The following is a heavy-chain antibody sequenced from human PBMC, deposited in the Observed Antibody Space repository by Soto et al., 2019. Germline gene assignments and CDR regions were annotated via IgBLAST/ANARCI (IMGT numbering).Heavy chain of an antibody. D-gene: IGHD5-18*01. CDR1: GFTFSTYG. CDR2: IWHDGSKK. J-gene: IGHJ6*02. Sequence: QVQLVESGGGVVQPGRSLRLSCAASGFTFSTYGMHWVRQAPGKGLEWVALIWHDGSKKYFADSVRGRFTISRDNSKNTHYLQMNSLRAEDTAAYYCARDLDTALGYYYYYGMDVWGQGTTVTVSS. CDR3: ARDLDTALGYYYYYGMDV. V-gene: IGHV3-33*01.